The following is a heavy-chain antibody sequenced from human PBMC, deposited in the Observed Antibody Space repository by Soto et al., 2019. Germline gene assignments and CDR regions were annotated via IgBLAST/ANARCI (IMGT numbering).Heavy chain of an antibody. V-gene: IGHV3-48*03. CDR2: ISSCGSTL. Sequence: EVQLVESGGGLVQPGGSLRLSCAASGFTFRSFEMDWVRQAPGKGLEWVSYISSCGSTLSYADSVKGRFTIFRDNAQNSLHLQMNNLRAEDTAVYYCARLAGHALDYWGQGTLVTVSS. J-gene: IGHJ4*02. CDR1: GFTFRSFE. CDR3: ARLAGHALDY.